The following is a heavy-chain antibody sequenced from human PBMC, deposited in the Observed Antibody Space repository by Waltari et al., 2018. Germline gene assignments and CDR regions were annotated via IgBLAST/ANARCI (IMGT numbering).Heavy chain of an antibody. V-gene: IGHV3-43D*03. CDR1: GFTFDDYA. Sequence: EVQLVESGGVVVQPGGSLRLSCAASGFTFDDYAMHWVRQAPGKGLVWVSLISWDGGSTYYADSVKGRFTISRDNSKNSLYLQMNSLRAEDTALYYCAKDRGATVTWYYFDYWGQGTLVTVSS. D-gene: IGHD4-17*01. CDR3: AKDRGATVTWYYFDY. J-gene: IGHJ4*02. CDR2: ISWDGGST.